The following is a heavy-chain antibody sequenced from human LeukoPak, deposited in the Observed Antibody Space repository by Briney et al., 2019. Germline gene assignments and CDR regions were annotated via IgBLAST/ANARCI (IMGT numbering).Heavy chain of an antibody. CDR3: ARRGYTYGWGWFDP. J-gene: IGHJ5*02. Sequence: PSETLSLTCAVSGGSISSGVYSWSWVRQPPGKGLEWIGYIYYGGNTNYNPSLKSRVTISVDTSKNQFSLKVNSVTAADTAVYYCARRGYTYGWGWFDPWGQGTLVTVSS. V-gene: IGHV4-30-4*07. CDR2: IYYGGNT. CDR1: GGSISSGVYS. D-gene: IGHD5-18*01.